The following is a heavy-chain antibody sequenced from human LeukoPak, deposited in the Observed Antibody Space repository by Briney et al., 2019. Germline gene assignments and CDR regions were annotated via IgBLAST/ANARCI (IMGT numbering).Heavy chain of an antibody. Sequence: ASVKVSCKAPGYTFTSYGISWVRQAPGQGLEWMGWISAYNGNTNYAQKLQGRVTMTTDTSTSTAYMELRSLRSDDTAVYYCARVVGATLEGLFDYWGQGTLVTVSS. J-gene: IGHJ4*02. CDR3: ARVVGATLEGLFDY. D-gene: IGHD1-26*01. V-gene: IGHV1-18*01. CDR1: GYTFTSYG. CDR2: ISAYNGNT.